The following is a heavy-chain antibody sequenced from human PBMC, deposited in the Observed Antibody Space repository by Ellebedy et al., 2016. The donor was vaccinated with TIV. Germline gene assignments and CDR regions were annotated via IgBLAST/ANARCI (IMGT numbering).Heavy chain of an antibody. D-gene: IGHD2-21*02. CDR1: GYTFTNYY. V-gene: IGHV1-46*01. Sequence: AASVKVSCKASGYTFTNYYIHWVRHAPGQGLEWMGLLNPGGGGTSYAQKFQGRVTMTRDTSTSTAYMHLSSLTPEDTGVYFCARAIVVVTAVLDFWGQGTLVSVSS. CDR3: ARAIVVVTAVLDF. CDR2: LNPGGGGT. J-gene: IGHJ4*02.